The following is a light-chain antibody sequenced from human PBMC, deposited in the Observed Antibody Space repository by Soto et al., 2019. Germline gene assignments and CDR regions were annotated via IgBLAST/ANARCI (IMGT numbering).Light chain of an antibody. CDR3: SSYISSSTYV. CDR1: SSDIGRYNY. CDR2: DVS. J-gene: IGLJ1*01. V-gene: IGLV2-14*01. Sequence: QSVLTQPASVSGSPGQSITISCTGTSSDIGRYNYVSWYQQYPGKASKSMIYDVSNRPSGVSNRFSGSKSGNTASLTISGLQAEDEADYYCSSYISSSTYVFGTGTRSPS.